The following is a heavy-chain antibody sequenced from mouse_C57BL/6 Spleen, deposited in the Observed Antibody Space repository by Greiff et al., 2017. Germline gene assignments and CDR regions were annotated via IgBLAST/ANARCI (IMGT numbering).Heavy chain of an antibody. D-gene: IGHD1-1*01. V-gene: IGHV1-72*01. CDR2: IDPNSGGT. CDR3: ATGYYGRSAYWYFDV. J-gene: IGHJ1*03. CDR1: GYTFTSYW. Sequence: VQLQQPGAELVKPGASVNLSCKASGYTFTSYWMHWVKQRPGRGLEWIGRIDPNSGGTKYNEKFKSKATLTVDKPSSTAYMQLSSLTSEDSAVYYCATGYYGRSAYWYFDVWGTGTTVTVSS.